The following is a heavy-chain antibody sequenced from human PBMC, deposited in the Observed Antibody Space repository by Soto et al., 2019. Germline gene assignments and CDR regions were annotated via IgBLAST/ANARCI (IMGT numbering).Heavy chain of an antibody. CDR2: FYPSGAT. CDR3: ARVGEGFYYGMDV. CDR1: GGSISSRNW. J-gene: IGHJ6*02. V-gene: IGHV4-4*02. Sequence: SETLSLTCAVSGGSISSRNWWSWVRQPPGKGLEWIGEFYPSGATNYHPSLNSRVTISPDISKNQFSLILTSVTAADTAVYYCARVGEGFYYGMDVWGQGTTVTVSS.